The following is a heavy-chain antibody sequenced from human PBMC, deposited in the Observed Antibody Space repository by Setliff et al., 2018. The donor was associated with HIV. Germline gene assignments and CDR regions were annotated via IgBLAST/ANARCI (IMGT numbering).Heavy chain of an antibody. Sequence: GGSLRLSCAVSGFTFSNFWMSWVRQAPGKGLEWVANIKHDGSETYYVDSMKGRFTISRDNARNSLYLQMDSLRADDTAVYYCARGSGSYWGQGTLVTVSS. V-gene: IGHV3-7*01. CDR1: GFTFSNFW. D-gene: IGHD1-1*01. CDR2: IKHDGSET. CDR3: ARGSGSY. J-gene: IGHJ4*02.